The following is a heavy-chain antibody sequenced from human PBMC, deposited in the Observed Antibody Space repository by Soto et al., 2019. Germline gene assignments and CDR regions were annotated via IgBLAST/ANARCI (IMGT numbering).Heavy chain of an antibody. CDR2: ISGSGGST. Sequence: GESLKISCAASGFTFSSYAMSWVRQAPGKGLEWVSAISGSGGSTYYADSVKGRFTISRDNSKNTLYLKMNSLRAEDTAVYYCAKEGYSSSSGLVHYWGQGTLVTVSS. J-gene: IGHJ4*02. CDR3: AKEGYSSSSGLVHY. D-gene: IGHD6-6*01. V-gene: IGHV3-23*01. CDR1: GFTFSSYA.